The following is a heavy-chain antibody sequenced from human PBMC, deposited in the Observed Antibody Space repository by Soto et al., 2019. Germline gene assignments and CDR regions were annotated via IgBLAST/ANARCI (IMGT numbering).Heavy chain of an antibody. CDR3: VKEKVYSNYEYSFDY. J-gene: IGHJ4*02. V-gene: IGHV3-9*01. D-gene: IGHD4-4*01. CDR1: GFTFRNYA. Sequence: EVQLVESGGGLVQPGRSLRLSCAASGFTFRNYAMHWVRRAPGKGLEWVSGISWHSGTIGYADSVRGRFTISRDNAKNSLYLQMNSLRPEDTALYYCVKEKVYSNYEYSFDYWGQGTLITVSS. CDR2: ISWHSGTI.